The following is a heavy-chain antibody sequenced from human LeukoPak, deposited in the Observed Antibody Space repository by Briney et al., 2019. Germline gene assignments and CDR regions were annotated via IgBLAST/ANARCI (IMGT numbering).Heavy chain of an antibody. V-gene: IGHV4-39*07. Sequence: SETLSLTCTVSAGSISSSSYNWGWIRQPPGKGLEWNGRIYYSGSTYYNPSLKSRVTVSVDTSKNQFSLKLSSVTAADTAVYYCARVGIVVVPAVDNWFDPWGQGTLVTVSS. CDR1: AGSISSSSYN. CDR3: ARVGIVVVPAVDNWFDP. J-gene: IGHJ5*02. D-gene: IGHD2-2*01. CDR2: IYYSGST.